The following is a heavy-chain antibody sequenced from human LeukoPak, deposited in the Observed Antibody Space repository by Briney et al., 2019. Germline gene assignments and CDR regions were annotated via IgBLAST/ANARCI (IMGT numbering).Heavy chain of an antibody. V-gene: IGHV3-30*18. Sequence: GGSLRLSCAASGFTFSRYSMNWVRQAPGKGLEWVAVISYDGSNKYYADSVKGRFTISRDNSKNTLYLQMNSLRAEDTAVYYCAKDLFNGAGATSSLDYWGQGTLVTVSS. CDR3: AKDLFNGAGATSSLDY. CDR1: GFTFSRYS. D-gene: IGHD1-26*01. CDR2: ISYDGSNK. J-gene: IGHJ4*02.